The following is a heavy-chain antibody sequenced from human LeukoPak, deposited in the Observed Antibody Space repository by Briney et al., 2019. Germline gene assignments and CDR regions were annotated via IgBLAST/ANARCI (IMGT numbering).Heavy chain of an antibody. CDR2: VPSTDGT. Sequence: SETLSPSCRVSGGSGRNDPCTSVRQAPGKGLEWIGYVPSTDGTNSSPSLNSRITLSLDKSTLQFSLRVTSVTDANTAAYYCARGRLVHFHYYYYYLDVWGRGTTVTVSS. J-gene: IGHJ6*03. V-gene: IGHV4-59*02. D-gene: IGHD3-3*02. CDR3: ARGRLVHFHYYYYYLDV. CDR1: GGSGRNDP.